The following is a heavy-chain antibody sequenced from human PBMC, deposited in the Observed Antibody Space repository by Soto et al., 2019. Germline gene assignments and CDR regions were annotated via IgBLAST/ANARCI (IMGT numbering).Heavy chain of an antibody. J-gene: IGHJ6*02. CDR3: AREGGYYESSGSGVYHYLGVDV. V-gene: IGHV4-4*07. CDR1: GGPIITYY. Sequence: PSETLSLTCTVSGGPIITYYWSWFRQPAGKGLEWIGCIYTSGGTSYNSPFKSRVTMSVDTSNNQFSLRLYSVTAADTAVYYCAREGGYYESSGSGVYHYLGVDVWGQGTTVT. CDR2: IYTSGGT. D-gene: IGHD3-22*01.